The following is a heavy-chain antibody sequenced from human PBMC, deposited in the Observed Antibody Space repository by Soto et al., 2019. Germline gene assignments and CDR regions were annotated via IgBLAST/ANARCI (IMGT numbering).Heavy chain of an antibody. CDR1: GGSISSYY. CDR3: ARDRYGVDYYYYGMDV. CDR2: IYYSGST. D-gene: IGHD4-17*01. J-gene: IGHJ6*02. Sequence: SATLSLTCTVSGGSISSYYWSWIRQPPGKGLEWIGYIYYSGSTNYNPSLKSRVTISVDTSKNQFSLKLSSVTAADTAVYYCARDRYGVDYYYYGMDVWGQGTTVTVSS. V-gene: IGHV4-59*01.